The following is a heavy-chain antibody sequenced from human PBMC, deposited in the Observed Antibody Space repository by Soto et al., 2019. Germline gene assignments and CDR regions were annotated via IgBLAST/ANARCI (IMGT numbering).Heavy chain of an antibody. CDR3: AHTVHGTVNDC. CDR2: IYWDDDK. V-gene: IGHV2-5*02. Sequence: QITLKESGPTLVKPTQTLTLTCTFSGFSLSTSGVGVGWIRQPPGQALEWLALIYWDDDKRYSPSLKSRLTNTKATSKNQVVLTMTNMDPVDTATYYCAHTVHGTVNDCWGQGTLVTVSS. J-gene: IGHJ4*02. CDR1: GFSLSTSGVG. D-gene: IGHD1-26*01.